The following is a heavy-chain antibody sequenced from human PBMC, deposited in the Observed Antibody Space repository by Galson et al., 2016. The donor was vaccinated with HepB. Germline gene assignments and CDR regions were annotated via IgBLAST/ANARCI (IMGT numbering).Heavy chain of an antibody. V-gene: IGHV3-23*01. J-gene: IGHJ4*02. CDR2: IGGSGYTT. CDR1: GFTFSGYA. CDR3: AREGGSLYYFDY. Sequence: SLRLSCAASGFTFSGYAMSWVRQAPGKGLEWVSGIGGSGYTTYYADSVKGRFTISGDNSKNMVYLQMKSLRVEDTAVYYCAREGGSLYYFDYWGQGTLVTVSS. D-gene: IGHD1-26*01.